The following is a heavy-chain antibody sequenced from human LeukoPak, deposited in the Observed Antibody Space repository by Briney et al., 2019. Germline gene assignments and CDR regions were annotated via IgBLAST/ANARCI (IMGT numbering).Heavy chain of an antibody. CDR1: GYSFATYW. V-gene: IGHV5-51*01. CDR2: IYPDDSDT. J-gene: IGHJ4*02. CDR3: ARRSNSRHFDY. D-gene: IGHD6-13*01. Sequence: GESLKISCQGSGYSFATYWIGWVRQMPGKGLEWMGIIYPDDSDTRYSPSFQGQVTISVDKSINTAYLQWSSLKASDTAMYYCARRSNSRHFDYWGQGILVTVSS.